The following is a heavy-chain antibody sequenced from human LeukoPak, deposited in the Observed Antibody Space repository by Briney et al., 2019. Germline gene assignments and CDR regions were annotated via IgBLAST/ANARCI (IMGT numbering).Heavy chain of an antibody. CDR3: ARTTVFEGY. CDR1: GGSISSYY. V-gene: IGHV3-66*01. J-gene: IGHJ4*02. CDR2: IYSGGST. D-gene: IGHD4-17*01. Sequence: PSETLSLTCTVSGGSISSYYWSWVRQAPGKGLEWVSVIYSGGSTDYADSVKGRFTISRDNSKNTLFLEMNSLRAEDTAVYYCARTTVFEGYWGQGTLVTVSS.